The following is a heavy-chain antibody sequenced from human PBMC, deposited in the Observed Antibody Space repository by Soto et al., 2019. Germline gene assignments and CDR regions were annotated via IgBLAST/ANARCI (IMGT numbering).Heavy chain of an antibody. V-gene: IGHV1-69*13. Sequence: GASVKVSCKASGYTFTGYYMHWVRQAPGQGLEWMGWINPNFGTANYAQKFQGRVTITADESTSTAYMELSSLRSEDTAVYYCARSSGDDGNGDYYYGMDVWGQGTTVTVSS. CDR2: INPNFGTA. CDR1: GYTFTGYY. CDR3: ARSSGDDGNGDYYYGMDV. D-gene: IGHD5-12*01. J-gene: IGHJ6*02.